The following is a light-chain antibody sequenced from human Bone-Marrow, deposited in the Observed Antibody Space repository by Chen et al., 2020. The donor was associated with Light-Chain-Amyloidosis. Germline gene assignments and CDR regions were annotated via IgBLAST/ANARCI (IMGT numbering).Light chain of an antibody. CDR2: RDT. V-gene: IGLV3-25*03. Sequence: SYELTQPPSASVSPGQTARITCSGDDLPTKYAYWYQQKPGQAPVLVIYRDTERPSGISERFSGSSSGTTATLTISGDEAEDEADYHCQSADSSGTYEVIFGGGTKLTVL. CDR3: QSADSSGTYEVI. J-gene: IGLJ2*01. CDR1: DLPTKY.